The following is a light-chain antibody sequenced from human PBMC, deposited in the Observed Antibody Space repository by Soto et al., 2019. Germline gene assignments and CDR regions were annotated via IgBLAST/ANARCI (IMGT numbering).Light chain of an antibody. Sequence: DIPMTQSPSSLSASVGVRVTITCRASQDISNYLNWYQQRPGKAPKLLIYDASNLERGVPSRFSGTRSGTQFTSAITSLQPEDVAASYCQQSDSLPITFGQGTRLEI. CDR2: DAS. V-gene: IGKV1-33*01. J-gene: IGKJ5*01. CDR3: QQSDSLPIT. CDR1: QDISNY.